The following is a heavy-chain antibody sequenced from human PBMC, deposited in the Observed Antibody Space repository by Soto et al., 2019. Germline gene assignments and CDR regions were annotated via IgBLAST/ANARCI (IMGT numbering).Heavy chain of an antibody. D-gene: IGHD2-15*01. Sequence: SETLSLTCAVSSGSISSSNWWSWVRQPPGKGLEWIGEIYHSGSTNYNPSLKSRVTISVDKSKNQFSLKLSSVTAADTAVYYCAREGSCSGGSCLNNWFDPWGQGTLVTVSS. J-gene: IGHJ5*02. CDR2: IYHSGST. CDR3: AREGSCSGGSCLNNWFDP. CDR1: SGSISSSNW. V-gene: IGHV4-4*02.